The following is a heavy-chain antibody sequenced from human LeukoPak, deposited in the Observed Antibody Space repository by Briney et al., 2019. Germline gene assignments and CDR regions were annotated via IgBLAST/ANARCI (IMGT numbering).Heavy chain of an antibody. CDR2: IYYSGST. Sequence: PSETLSLTCTVSGVTISSYYWSWIRQPPGKGLEWIGYIYYSGSTNYNPSLKSRVTISVDTSKNQFSLKLSSVTAADTAVYYCARGFKGRARRFLGNWFDPWGQGTLVTVSS. V-gene: IGHV4-59*01. CDR1: GVTISSYY. CDR3: ARGFKGRARRFLGNWFDP. D-gene: IGHD3-3*01. J-gene: IGHJ5*02.